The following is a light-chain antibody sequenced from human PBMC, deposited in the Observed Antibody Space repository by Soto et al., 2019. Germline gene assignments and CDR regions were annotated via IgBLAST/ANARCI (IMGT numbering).Light chain of an antibody. V-gene: IGLV2-11*01. J-gene: IGLJ1*01. CDR1: SSDVGAYNF. CDR2: DVS. Sequence: QSVLTQPRSVSGSLGQSVTISRTGTSSDVGAYNFVSWYQQRPGRAPKLILCDVSKRPSGVPDRFSGSKSGNTASLTISGLQAEDEADYYCCSYAHNFYVFGTGTKVTVL. CDR3: CSYAHNFYV.